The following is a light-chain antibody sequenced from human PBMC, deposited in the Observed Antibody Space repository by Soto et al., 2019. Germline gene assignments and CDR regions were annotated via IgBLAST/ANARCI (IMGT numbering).Light chain of an antibody. CDR3: TSYATGGTHV. Sequence: QSVLTQPASVSGSPGQSITISCTGTSSDIGNYHLVSWYQHHPGKAPKLMIYDVSIRPSGVSDRFSGSKSANTASLTISGLQPEDEADYYCTSYATGGTHVFGTGTQVTV. J-gene: IGLJ1*01. V-gene: IGLV2-14*02. CDR1: SSDIGNYHL. CDR2: DVS.